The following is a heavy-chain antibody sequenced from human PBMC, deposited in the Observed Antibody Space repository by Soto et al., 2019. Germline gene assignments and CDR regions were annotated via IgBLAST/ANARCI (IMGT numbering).Heavy chain of an antibody. J-gene: IGHJ6*02. CDR3: ARDKDRPQLGGNYYYIMDV. D-gene: IGHD3-10*01. V-gene: IGHV1-69*12. CDR2: IMPIFGTP. CDR1: GGTFSSYA. Sequence: QVQLVQSGSEVKKPGFSVKVSCKASGGTFSSYAISWVRQVPGQGLEWMGGIMPIFGTPDYAQKFQGRVTITADESTSIAYMELSSLRSEDTGVYYCARDKDRPQLGGNYYYIMDVWGQGTTVTVSS.